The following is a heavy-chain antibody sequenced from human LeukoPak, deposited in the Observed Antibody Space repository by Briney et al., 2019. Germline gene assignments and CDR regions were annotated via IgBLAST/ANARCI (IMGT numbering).Heavy chain of an antibody. J-gene: IGHJ6*03. CDR3: ARDTRQWLVNYYYMDV. V-gene: IGHV3-30*03. CDR1: GFTFSSYG. D-gene: IGHD6-19*01. Sequence: QPGGSLRLSCAASGFTFSSYGTHWVRQAPGKGLEWVAAISYDESNQSYADSVKGRFTISKDNSKNTLYLQMTSLRADDTAVYFCARDTRQWLVNYYYMDVWGKGTTVTISS. CDR2: ISYDESNQ.